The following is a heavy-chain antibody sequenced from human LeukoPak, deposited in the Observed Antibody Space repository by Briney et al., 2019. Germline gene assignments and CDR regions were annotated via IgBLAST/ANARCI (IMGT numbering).Heavy chain of an antibody. CDR2: VSASGNDT. V-gene: IGHV3-23*01. D-gene: IGHD2/OR15-2a*01. Sequence: GGSLRLSCAASGFTFSSYSMNWVRQAPGKGLEWVSGVSASGNDTYYADSVKGRFTITRDNSKNTPYLQMNSLRAEDTAVYYCAQLMWSSTCLTFGYWGQGTQVTVSS. J-gene: IGHJ4*02. CDR1: GFTFSSYS. CDR3: AQLMWSSTCLTFGY.